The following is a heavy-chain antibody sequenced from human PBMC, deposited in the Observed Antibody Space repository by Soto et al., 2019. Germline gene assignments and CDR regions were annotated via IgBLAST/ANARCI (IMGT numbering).Heavy chain of an antibody. CDR3: ARGGYYDSSGYSSCYYYYGMDV. J-gene: IGHJ6*02. V-gene: IGHV5-51*01. Sequence: PGESLKISCKGSGYSLTSYWIGGVRQMPGKGLEWMGIICPGDSDTRYSPSVQGQVTISADKSISTAYLQWSSLKASDTAMSYCARGGYYDSSGYSSCYYYYGMDVWGQGTTVTVSS. D-gene: IGHD3-22*01. CDR2: ICPGDSDT. CDR1: GYSLTSYW.